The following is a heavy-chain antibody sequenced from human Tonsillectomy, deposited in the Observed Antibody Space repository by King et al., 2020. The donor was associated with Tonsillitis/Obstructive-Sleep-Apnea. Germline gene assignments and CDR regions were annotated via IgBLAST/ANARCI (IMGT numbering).Heavy chain of an antibody. CDR2: IDPSDSYT. CDR1: GYSFTTYW. Sequence: VQLVESGAEVKKPGESLRISCKGSGYSFTTYWISWVRQKPGKGLEWMGMIDPSDSYTNYSPSFQGHVTISADKSISTAYLQWSSLKASDTAMYYCATTYYYGSGSYNPYYYYGMDVWGQGTTVTVSS. CDR3: ATTYYYGSGSYNPYYYYGMDV. V-gene: IGHV5-10-1*03. J-gene: IGHJ6*02. D-gene: IGHD3-10*01.